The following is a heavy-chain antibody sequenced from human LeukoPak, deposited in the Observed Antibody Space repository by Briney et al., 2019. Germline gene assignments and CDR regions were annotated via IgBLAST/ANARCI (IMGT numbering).Heavy chain of an antibody. Sequence: GRSLRPSCAASGFTFSSYGIHWVRQAPGKGLEWVAVISYDGSNKYYADSVKGRFTISRDNSKNTLYLQMNSLRAEDTAVYYCAKDLYRIVGVTRGTFDIWGQGTMVTV. J-gene: IGHJ3*02. V-gene: IGHV3-30*18. CDR2: ISYDGSNK. CDR3: AKDLYRIVGVTRGTFDI. D-gene: IGHD1-26*01. CDR1: GFTFSSYG.